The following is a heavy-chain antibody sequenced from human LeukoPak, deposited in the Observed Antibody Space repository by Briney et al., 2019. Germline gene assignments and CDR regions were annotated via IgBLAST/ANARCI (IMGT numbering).Heavy chain of an antibody. V-gene: IGHV4-30-4*01. CDR3: ARPYYYDSRIDP. D-gene: IGHD3-22*01. J-gene: IGHJ5*02. CDR1: GGSISSGDYY. CDR2: MYYSGST. Sequence: PSQTLSLTCTVSGGSISSGDYYWSWIRQPPGKGLEWIAYMYYSGSTYYNPSLKSRVTMSADTSKNQLSLMLSSVTAADTAAYYCARPYYYDSRIDPWGQGILVTVSS.